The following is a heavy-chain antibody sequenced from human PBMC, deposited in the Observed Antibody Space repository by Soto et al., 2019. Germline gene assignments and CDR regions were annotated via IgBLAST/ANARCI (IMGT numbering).Heavy chain of an antibody. CDR2: AHHSGRT. CDR3: AISDATVLDY. CDR1: GGSMSSSNW. D-gene: IGHD4-17*01. Sequence: QVQLQESGPGLVKPSGTLSLTCTVSGGSMSSSNWWNWVRQSPGKGLEWIGEAHHSGRTNYNPSLKSRVTISGDTSKNHVSLKLTSVTAADTAVYYCAISDATVLDYWGHGTLFSVSS. J-gene: IGHJ4*01. V-gene: IGHV4-4*02.